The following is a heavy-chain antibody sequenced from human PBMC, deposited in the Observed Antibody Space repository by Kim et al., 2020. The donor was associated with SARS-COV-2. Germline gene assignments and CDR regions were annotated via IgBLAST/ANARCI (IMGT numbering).Heavy chain of an antibody. V-gene: IGHV7-4-1*02. CDR3: AISIAVAATGY. J-gene: IGHJ4*02. CDR2: INTNTGNP. D-gene: IGHD6-19*01. Sequence: ASVKVSCKASGYTFTNYAMNWVRQAPGQGLEWMGWINTNTGNPTCARGFTGRFVFSLDTSVSTAYLQISSLKVEDTAVYYCAISIAVAATGYWGQGTLVT. CDR1: GYTFTNYA.